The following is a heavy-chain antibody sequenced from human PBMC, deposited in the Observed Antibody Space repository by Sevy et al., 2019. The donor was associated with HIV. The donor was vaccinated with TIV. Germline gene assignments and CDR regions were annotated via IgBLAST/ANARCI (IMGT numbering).Heavy chain of an antibody. J-gene: IGHJ6*02. CDR3: ARESGYYCSGISCSSYVKEYSYGMDI. D-gene: IGHD2-2*01. V-gene: IGHV3-7*03. CDR2: IKQDGSEK. Sequence: GGSLRLSCAASGFTFSSYWMSWVRQAPGKGLEWVANIKQDGSEKYYVDSVKGRFTISRDNAKKSLYLELNSLRDADTAVYYCARESGYYCSGISCSSYVKEYSYGMDIWGQGTSVTVSS. CDR1: GFTFSSYW.